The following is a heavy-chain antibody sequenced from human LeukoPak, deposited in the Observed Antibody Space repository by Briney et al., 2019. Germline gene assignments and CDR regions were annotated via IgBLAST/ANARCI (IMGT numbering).Heavy chain of an antibody. Sequence: GGSLRLSCAASGFXFSNYWIHWVRQAPGKGLMWVSRINSDGSSTTYADPVKGRFTISRDNSKNTLYLQMTSLRAEDTAVYYCARDGGLSTPFDNWGQGTLVTVSS. CDR1: GFXFSNYW. D-gene: IGHD2-15*01. V-gene: IGHV3-74*03. J-gene: IGHJ4*02. CDR3: ARDGGLSTPFDN. CDR2: INSDGSST.